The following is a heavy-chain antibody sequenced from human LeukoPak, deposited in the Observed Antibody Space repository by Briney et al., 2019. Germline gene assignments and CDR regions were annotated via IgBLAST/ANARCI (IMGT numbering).Heavy chain of an antibody. Sequence: PSETLSLTCTVSGGSISSYYWSWIRQPPGKGLEWIGYIYYSGSTNYNPSLKSRVTISVDTSKNQFSLKLSSVTAADTAVYYCARCYGSGSPFDYWGQGTLVTVSS. V-gene: IGHV4-59*01. CDR2: IYYSGST. CDR3: ARCYGSGSPFDY. D-gene: IGHD3-10*01. J-gene: IGHJ4*02. CDR1: GGSISSYY.